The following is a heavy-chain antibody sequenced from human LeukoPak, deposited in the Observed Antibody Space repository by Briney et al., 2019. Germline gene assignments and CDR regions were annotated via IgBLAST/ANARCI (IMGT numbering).Heavy chain of an antibody. CDR1: GDSVSSNSAA. V-gene: IGHV6-1*01. CDR2: TYYRSKWYN. D-gene: IGHD1-26*01. CDR3: ARDRAYSGSYFDWFDP. Sequence: SQTLSLTCAISGDSVSSNSAAWNWIRQSPSRGLEWLGRTYYRSKWYNDYAVSVKSRITINPDTSKNQFSLQLNSVTPEDTAMYYCARDRAYSGSYFDWFDPWGQGTLVTVSS. J-gene: IGHJ5*02.